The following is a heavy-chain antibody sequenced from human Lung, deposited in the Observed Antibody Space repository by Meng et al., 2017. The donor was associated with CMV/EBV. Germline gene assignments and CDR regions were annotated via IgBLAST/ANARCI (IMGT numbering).Heavy chain of an antibody. CDR1: GYNFTGYY. V-gene: IGHV1-2*02. J-gene: IGHJ6*01. CDR3: ARVKRYCTGGTCSSTGYYGMDV. Sequence: ASXXVSXKASGYNFTGYYIHWVRQAPGQGLEWMGWINPNSGGTNYAQKFQGRITMTGDTSITTAYMELSRLRSDDMAVYHCARVKRYCTGGTCSSTGYYGMDVWXPGNTV. D-gene: IGHD2-15*01. CDR2: INPNSGGT.